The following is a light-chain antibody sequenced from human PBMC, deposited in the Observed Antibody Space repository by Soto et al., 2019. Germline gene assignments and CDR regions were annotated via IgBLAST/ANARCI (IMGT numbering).Light chain of an antibody. CDR2: ATS. V-gene: IGKV1-39*01. CDR1: QNIGID. CDR3: QQCHSTPT. J-gene: IGKJ5*01. Sequence: DIQMTQSPSSLSASVGDRVTITCRASQNIGIDLNWYQQKPGRVPTLLIYATSTLQNGVPSRFGGSGSGTDFTLTISNLQPEDFATYHCQQCHSTPTFGGGTRLEIK.